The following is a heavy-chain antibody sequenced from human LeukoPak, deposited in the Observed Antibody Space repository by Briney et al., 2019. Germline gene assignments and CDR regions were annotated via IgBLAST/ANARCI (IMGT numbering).Heavy chain of an antibody. V-gene: IGHV3-30-3*01. D-gene: IGHD3-16*01. J-gene: IGHJ6*02. CDR2: ISYDGSNK. CDR1: GFTFSSYA. Sequence: GGSLRLSCAASGFTFSSYAMHWVRQAPGKGLEWVAVISYDGSNKSYADSVKGRFTISRDNSKNTLYLQMNSLRAEDTAVYYCARDGGSDYVWGSFCLSYYYYGMDVWGQGTTVTVSS. CDR3: ARDGGSDYVWGSFCLSYYYYGMDV.